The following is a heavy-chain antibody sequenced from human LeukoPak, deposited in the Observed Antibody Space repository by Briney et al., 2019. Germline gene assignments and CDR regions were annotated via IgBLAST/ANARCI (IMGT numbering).Heavy chain of an antibody. CDR2: INPNRGAT. CDR1: GYTFSGYY. J-gene: IGHJ4*02. CDR3: ARGTNTYDFDY. Sequence: LGASVKVSCKASGYTFSGYYMHWVRQAPGQGLEWMGWINPNRGATNYAQKFQGRGTMTRDTAISTAYMEGRRLRSDDTAVFYCARGTNTYDFDYWGQGTXVTVSS. D-gene: IGHD3-22*01. V-gene: IGHV1-2*03.